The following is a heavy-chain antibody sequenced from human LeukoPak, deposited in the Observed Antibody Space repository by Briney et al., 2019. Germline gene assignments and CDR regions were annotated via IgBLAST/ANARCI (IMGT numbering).Heavy chain of an antibody. D-gene: IGHD3-10*01. CDR1: GGSISSYY. CDR2: IYHSGST. Sequence: SETLSLTCTVSGGSISSYYWSWIRQPPGKGLEGIGYIYHSGSTNYNPSLKSRVTISVDTSKNQFSLKLSSVTAADTAVYYCARDPSSGNLGHYYMDVWGKGTTVTVSS. J-gene: IGHJ6*03. CDR3: ARDPSSGNLGHYYMDV. V-gene: IGHV4-59*01.